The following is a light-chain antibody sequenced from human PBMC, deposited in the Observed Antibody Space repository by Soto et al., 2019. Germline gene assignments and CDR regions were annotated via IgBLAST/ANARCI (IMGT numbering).Light chain of an antibody. Sequence: EIVMSQSPATLSLSPGERSTLSCRASQSIRSDLAWYQHKPGQAPRLLIYGASTRATGIPARFSGSGSGKEFTLTISSLQSEDFAVYYCKQYNNWRKFGQGTKVDIK. CDR1: QSIRSD. J-gene: IGKJ1*01. CDR3: KQYNNWRK. V-gene: IGKV3-15*01. CDR2: GAS.